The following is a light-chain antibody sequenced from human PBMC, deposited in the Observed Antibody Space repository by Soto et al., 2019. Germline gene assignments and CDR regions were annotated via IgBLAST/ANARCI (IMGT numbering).Light chain of an antibody. CDR1: QSLVYSNGHAY. J-gene: IGKJ1*01. CDR3: MQGTHWPWT. CDR2: QVS. Sequence: DAVLTQSPLSLPVTLGQPAAISCRSSQSLVYSNGHAYLIWFQQRPGQSPRRLIYQVSTRDAGVPDRFSGSGSGTYFTLTISRVEAEDVWLYYCMQGTHWPWTFGQGTKVEIK. V-gene: IGKV2-30*01.